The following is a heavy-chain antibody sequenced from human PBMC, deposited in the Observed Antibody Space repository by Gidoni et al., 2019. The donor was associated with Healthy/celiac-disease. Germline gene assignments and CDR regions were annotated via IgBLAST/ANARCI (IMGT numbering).Heavy chain of an antibody. J-gene: IGHJ4*02. D-gene: IGHD3-16*01. CDR3: AKDLAPVYIWGGRQSRETDY. CDR2: ISGSGGST. V-gene: IGHV3-23*01. CDR1: GFTFSSYA. Sequence: EVQLLESGGGLVQPGGSLRLSCAASGFTFSSYALSWVRQAPGKWLEWVSGISGSGGSTYYADSVKGRFTISRDKSKNTLYLKMNSLRAEDTAVYYCAKDLAPVYIWGGRQSRETDYWGQGTLVTVSS.